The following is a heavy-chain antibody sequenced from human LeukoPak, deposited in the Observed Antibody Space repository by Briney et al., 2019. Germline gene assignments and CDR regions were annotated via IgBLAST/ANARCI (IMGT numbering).Heavy chain of an antibody. CDR3: ARYGSSWYGSHYFDY. CDR1: GGSITSYY. V-gene: IGHV4-4*07. Sequence: PSETLSLTCTVSGGSITSYYWSWIRQPAGKVLEWIGRIYTSGSTNYNPSLKSRVTMSVDTSKNQFSLKLSSVTAADTAVYYCARYGSSWYGSHYFDYWGQGTLVTVSS. CDR2: IYTSGST. D-gene: IGHD6-13*01. J-gene: IGHJ4*02.